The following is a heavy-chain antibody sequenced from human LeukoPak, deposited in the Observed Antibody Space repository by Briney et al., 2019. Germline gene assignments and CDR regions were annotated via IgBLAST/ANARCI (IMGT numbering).Heavy chain of an antibody. CDR3: AITYYYDSSGYLWDV. CDR2: INHSGST. V-gene: IGHV4-34*01. D-gene: IGHD3-22*01. Sequence: SETLSLTCAVYGGSFSGYYWSWMRQPPGKGREWLGEINHSGSTNYNPSLKSRVTISVDTSKNQFSLKLSSVTAADTAVYYCAITYYYDSSGYLWDVWGQGTTVTVSS. CDR1: GGSFSGYY. J-gene: IGHJ6*02.